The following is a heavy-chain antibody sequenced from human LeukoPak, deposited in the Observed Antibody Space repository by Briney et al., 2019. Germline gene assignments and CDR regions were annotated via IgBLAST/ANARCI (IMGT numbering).Heavy chain of an antibody. Sequence: SVKVSCKASGGTFSSYAISWVRQAPGQGLEWMGGIIPIFGTANYAQKFQGRVTITADESTSTAYMELSSLRSEDTAVYYSARVPRYGGYYFDYWGQGTLVTVSS. CDR1: GGTFSSYA. V-gene: IGHV1-69*13. J-gene: IGHJ4*02. CDR3: ARVPRYGGYYFDY. D-gene: IGHD1-26*01. CDR2: IIPIFGTA.